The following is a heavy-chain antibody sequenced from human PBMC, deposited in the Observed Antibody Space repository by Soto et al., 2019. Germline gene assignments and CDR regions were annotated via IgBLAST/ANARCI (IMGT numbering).Heavy chain of an antibody. Sequence: SQTLSLTCSISGDSVSSNSAAWNWIRQSPSRGLEWLGRTYYRSKWYNDYAVSVKSRITINPDTSKNQFSLQLNSVTPEDTAVYYCARARRYFDWLDWFDPWGQGTLVTVSS. CDR2: TYYRSKWYN. CDR1: GDSVSSNSAA. CDR3: ARARRYFDWLDWFDP. D-gene: IGHD3-9*01. V-gene: IGHV6-1*01. J-gene: IGHJ5*02.